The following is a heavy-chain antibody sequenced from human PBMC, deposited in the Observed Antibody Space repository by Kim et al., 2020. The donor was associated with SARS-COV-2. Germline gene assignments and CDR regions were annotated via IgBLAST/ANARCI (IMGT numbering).Heavy chain of an antibody. D-gene: IGHD1-20*01. CDR1: GGSISSYY. CDR3: ASGGHNSPNWFDP. CDR2: IHYSGST. Sequence: SETLSLTCSVSGGSISSYYWSWIRQPPGKGLEWIGYIHYSGSTNYNPSLKSRVTISLDTSKNQFSLKLSYVTAADTAVYYCASGGHNSPNWFDPWGQGTLVTVSS. J-gene: IGHJ5*02. V-gene: IGHV4-59*01.